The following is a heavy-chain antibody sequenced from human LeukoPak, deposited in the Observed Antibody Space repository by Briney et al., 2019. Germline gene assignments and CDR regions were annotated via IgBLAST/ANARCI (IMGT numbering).Heavy chain of an antibody. CDR2: IYYSGST. V-gene: IGHV4-59*01. D-gene: IGHD6-13*01. J-gene: IGHJ4*02. Sequence: SETLSLTCTVSGGSISSYYWSWIRQLPGQGLEWIGYIYYSGSTNYNPSLKSRVTISVDTAKNQFSLKLSSVTAADTAVYYCARDQGSSWGLFDYWGQGTLVTVSS. CDR3: ARDQGSSWGLFDY. CDR1: GGSISSYY.